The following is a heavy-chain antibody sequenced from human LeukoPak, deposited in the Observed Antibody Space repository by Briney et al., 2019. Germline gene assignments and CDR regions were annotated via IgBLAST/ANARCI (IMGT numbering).Heavy chain of an antibody. D-gene: IGHD3-22*01. CDR1: GYTFTNYY. V-gene: IGHV1-46*01. Sequence: DSVKVSCKASGYTFTNYYLNWVRQAPGQGLEWMGIINPSGGITSYAQKFQGRVTMTKDTSTSTVYMELSSLRSEDPAVYYCARDRDYDFFQAFEVHYCFDYWGQGNLVTVSS. J-gene: IGHJ4*02. CDR3: ARDRDYDFFQAFEVHYCFDY. CDR2: INPSGGIT.